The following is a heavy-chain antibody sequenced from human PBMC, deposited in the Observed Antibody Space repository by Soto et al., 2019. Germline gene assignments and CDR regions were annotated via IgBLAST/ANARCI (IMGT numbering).Heavy chain of an antibody. J-gene: IGHJ4*01. CDR3: AREGAYGSNPDFEY. CDR1: GGTFSSYA. V-gene: IGHV1-69*01. CDR2: IIPIFGTA. Sequence: QVQLVQSGAEVKKPGSSVKVSCKASGGTFSSYAISWVRQAPGQGLEWMGGIIPIFGTANYAQKLQGRVTITADESASTAYMELRSLEPEDTAVYYCAREGAYGSNPDFEYWCQGTQVTVSS. D-gene: IGHD4-17*01.